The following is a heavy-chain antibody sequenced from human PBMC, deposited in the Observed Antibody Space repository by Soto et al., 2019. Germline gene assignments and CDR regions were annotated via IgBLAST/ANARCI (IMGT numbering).Heavy chain of an antibody. CDR2: FNAGNGNT. D-gene: IGHD6-19*01. J-gene: IGHJ4*02. CDR1: GYTFTSYA. CDR3: AWALGGWPDY. V-gene: IGHV1-3*01. Sequence: QVQLVQSGAEVKKPGASVKVSCKASGYTFTSYAIHWVRQAPGQRLEWMGWFNAGNGNTKYSQKFQDRVTITRDTSASTAYMELSSLRSEDTAVYYCAWALGGWPDYWGQGTLVTVSS.